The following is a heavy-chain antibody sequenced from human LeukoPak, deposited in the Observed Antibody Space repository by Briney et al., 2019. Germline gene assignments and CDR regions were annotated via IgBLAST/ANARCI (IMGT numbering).Heavy chain of an antibody. Sequence: ASVKVSCKASGYTFTSYAMHWVRQAPGQRLEWMGWINAGNGNTKYSQKFQGRVTITADESTSTAYMELSSLRSEDTAVYYCAISGYSSGWTGDYWGQGTLVTVSS. J-gene: IGHJ4*02. CDR1: GYTFTSYA. CDR3: AISGYSSGWTGDY. CDR2: INAGNGNT. D-gene: IGHD6-19*01. V-gene: IGHV1-3*01.